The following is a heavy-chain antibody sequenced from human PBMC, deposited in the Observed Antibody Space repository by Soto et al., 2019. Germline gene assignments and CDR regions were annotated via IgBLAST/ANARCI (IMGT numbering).Heavy chain of an antibody. J-gene: IGHJ6*02. Sequence: GGSLRLSCAASGFTFSSYAMSWVRQAPGKGLEWVSAMSGSGGNTSYAESVKGRFTISRDNSKNTLYLQMNSLRAEDTAVYYCAKDRVGGVIPVTYGLDVWGQGTTVTVSS. V-gene: IGHV3-23*01. D-gene: IGHD3-16*02. CDR3: AKDRVGGVIPVTYGLDV. CDR2: MSGSGGNT. CDR1: GFTFSSYA.